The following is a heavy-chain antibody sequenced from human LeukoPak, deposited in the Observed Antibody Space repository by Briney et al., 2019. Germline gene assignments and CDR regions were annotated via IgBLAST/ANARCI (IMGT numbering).Heavy chain of an antibody. V-gene: IGHV3-23*01. CDR2: ISSTVINT. CDR3: AKGTVRFLEWSQRGYFDY. D-gene: IGHD3-3*01. J-gene: IGHJ4*02. CDR1: GFTFSNYA. Sequence: GGSLRLSCAASGFTFSNYAMTWVRQAPGKGLEWVSSISSTVINTYNADSVKGRFTISRDNSKNALYLQMNSLRADDTAIYYCAKGTVRFLEWSQRGYFDYWGQGILVTVSS.